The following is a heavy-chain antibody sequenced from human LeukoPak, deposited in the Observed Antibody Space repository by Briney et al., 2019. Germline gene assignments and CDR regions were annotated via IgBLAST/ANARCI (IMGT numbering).Heavy chain of an antibody. Sequence: PGGSLRLSCAASGFPFSDYGMYWVRQAPGKGLEWLAVISHDGSNKYYADSVKGRITISRDNSMNTLYLQMNSLRAEDTAIYYCATYRQVLLPFESWGQGTLVTVSS. CDR3: ATYRQVLLPFES. D-gene: IGHD2-8*02. J-gene: IGHJ4*02. V-gene: IGHV3-30*03. CDR2: ISHDGSNK. CDR1: GFPFSDYG.